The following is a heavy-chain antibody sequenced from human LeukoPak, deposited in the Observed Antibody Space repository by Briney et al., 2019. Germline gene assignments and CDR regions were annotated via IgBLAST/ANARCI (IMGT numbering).Heavy chain of an antibody. J-gene: IGHJ5*02. D-gene: IGHD4-23*01. CDR3: ARDRSYGGPHNWFDP. Sequence: GGSLRLSCAASGFTFSGYGMHWARQAPGKGLEWVAVIWYDGSNKYYADSVKGRFTISRDNSKNTLYLQMNSLRAEDTAVYYCARDRSYGGPHNWFDPWGQGTLVTVSS. CDR1: GFTFSGYG. CDR2: IWYDGSNK. V-gene: IGHV3-33*01.